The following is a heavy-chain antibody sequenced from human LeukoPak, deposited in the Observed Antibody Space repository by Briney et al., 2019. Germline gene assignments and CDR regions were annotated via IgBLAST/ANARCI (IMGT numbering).Heavy chain of an antibody. V-gene: IGHV5-51*01. CDR1: GYTFTTYW. CDR3: AKVGTDYYRGMDV. D-gene: IGHD2-21*02. CDR2: IYPGDLDT. J-gene: IGHJ6*02. Sequence: GESLKISCKGSGYTFTTYWIAWVRQMPGKGLEWMGIIYPGDLDTRYSPSFQGQVTISADKSISTAYLQWSSLKASDTAMYFCAKVGTDYYRGMDVWGQGPRSPSP.